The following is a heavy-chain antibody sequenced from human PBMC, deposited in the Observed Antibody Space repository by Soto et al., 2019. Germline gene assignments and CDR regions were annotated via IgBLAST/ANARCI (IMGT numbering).Heavy chain of an antibody. J-gene: IGHJ4*02. V-gene: IGHV3-20*04. CDR2: INWNGGRT. CDR1: GFTFDDYG. CDR3: AISHGYESSGQYWY. Sequence: EVQLVESGGGVVRPGGSLRLSCAASGFTFDDYGMSWVRQAPGQGLEWVSGINWNGGRTGYADSVKGRFTISRDNAKNSLYLQMNSLRAEDTALDYCAISHGYESSGQYWYWGQGTLVTVSS. D-gene: IGHD3-22*01.